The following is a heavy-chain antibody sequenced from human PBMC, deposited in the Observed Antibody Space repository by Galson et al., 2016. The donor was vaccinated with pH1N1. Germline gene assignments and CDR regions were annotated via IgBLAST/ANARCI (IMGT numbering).Heavy chain of an antibody. J-gene: IGHJ5*02. CDR2: INPNSGGT. CDR1: GYIFTNHY. CDR3: ATGSGNSWFDP. Sequence: SVKVSCKASGYIFTNHYMHWVRQAPGHGLEWMGWINPNSGGTHYAQNFQGRVTLTRDTSINTAYMELSSLTSDDTAVYYCATGSGNSWFDPWGQGTLVTVSS. D-gene: IGHD3-10*01. V-gene: IGHV1-2*02.